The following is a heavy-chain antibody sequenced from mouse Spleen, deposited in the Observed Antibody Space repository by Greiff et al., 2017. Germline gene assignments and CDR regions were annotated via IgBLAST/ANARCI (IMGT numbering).Heavy chain of an antibody. CDR3: ARRRRNWYFDV. D-gene: IGHD2-12*01. V-gene: IGHV5-9*02. CDR2: ISSGGSYT. J-gene: IGHJ1*01. CDR1: GFAFSSYD. Sequence: EVKLVESGGGLVKPGGSLKLSCAASGFAFSSYDMSWVRQTPEKRLEWVATISSGGSYTYYPDSVKGRFTISRDNARNTLYLQMSSLRSEDTALYYCARRRRNWYFDVWGAGTTVTVSS.